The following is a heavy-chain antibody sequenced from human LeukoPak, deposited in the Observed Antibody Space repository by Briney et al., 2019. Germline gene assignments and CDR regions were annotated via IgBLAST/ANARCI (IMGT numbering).Heavy chain of an antibody. D-gene: IGHD4-17*01. Sequence: GGSLRLSCAASRFKFSSYGMHWVRQAPGKGLEWVAFIRYDGSNKFYADSVKGRFTISRDNAKNSLYLQMNSLRAEDTAVYYCARGSWRFDYGDSGFDPWGQGTLVTVSS. CDR1: RFKFSSYG. V-gene: IGHV3-30*02. CDR3: ARGSWRFDYGDSGFDP. CDR2: IRYDGSNK. J-gene: IGHJ5*02.